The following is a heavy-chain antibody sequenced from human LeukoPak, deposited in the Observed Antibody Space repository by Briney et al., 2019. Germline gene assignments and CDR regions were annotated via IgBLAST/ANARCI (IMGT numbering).Heavy chain of an antibody. CDR2: ISPDGGNT. V-gene: IGHV3-64D*06. CDR1: GFTFSSYA. J-gene: IGHJ4*02. Sequence: GGSLRLSCSASGFTFSSYAMHWVRQAPGKGLEYVSAISPDGGNTYYADSVKGRFSISRDNSKNTLYLQMSSLRPEDTAVYYCVPKGTEGYWGQGTLVTVSS. CDR3: VPKGTEGY.